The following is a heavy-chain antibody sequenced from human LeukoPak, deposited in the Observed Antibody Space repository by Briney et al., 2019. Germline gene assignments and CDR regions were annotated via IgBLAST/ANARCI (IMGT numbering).Heavy chain of an antibody. CDR2: IKQDGGEK. V-gene: IGHV3-7*01. CDR1: GVALSSYW. D-gene: IGHD1-26*01. J-gene: IGHJ4*02. CDR3: ARLGGSYYTY. Sequence: GGSLRLSCVASGVALSSYWMSWVRQAPGKVLEWVANIKQDGGEKYYVDSVEGRFTISRDNAKNSLFLQMNSLRVEDTAVYYCARLGGSYYTYWGQGTLVTVSS.